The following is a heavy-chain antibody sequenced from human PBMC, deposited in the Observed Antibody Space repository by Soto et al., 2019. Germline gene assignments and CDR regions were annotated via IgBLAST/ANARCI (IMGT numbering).Heavy chain of an antibody. J-gene: IGHJ5*02. CDR3: AKGSSGYQLLSSFDP. CDR2: ISYDGSNK. Sequence: GGSLRLSCAASGFTFSSYGMHWVRQAPGKGLEWVAVISYDGSNKYYADSVKGRFTISRDNSKNTLYLQMNSLRAEDTAVYYCAKGSSGYQLLSSFDPWGQGTLVTVSS. V-gene: IGHV3-30*18. CDR1: GFTFSSYG. D-gene: IGHD2-2*01.